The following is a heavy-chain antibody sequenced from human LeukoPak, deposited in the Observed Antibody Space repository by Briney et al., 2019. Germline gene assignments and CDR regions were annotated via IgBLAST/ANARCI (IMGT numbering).Heavy chain of an antibody. V-gene: IGHV4-59*08. CDR2: VYYTDKT. D-gene: IGHD3-9*01. CDR3: ARQKRKETYYEILPYYFDY. J-gene: IGHJ4*02. Sequence: SETLSLTCTVSTDSFSNYYWTWIRQSPGKALEWIGYVYYTDKTHYNPSLKSRVFISADTSQNQFSLKLSSVTAADTAVYYCARQKRKETYYEILPYYFDYWGQGTLVTVSS. CDR1: TDSFSNYY.